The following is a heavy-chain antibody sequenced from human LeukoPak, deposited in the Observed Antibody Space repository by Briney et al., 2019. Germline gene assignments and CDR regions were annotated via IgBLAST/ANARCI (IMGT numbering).Heavy chain of an antibody. CDR2: ISWNSGSI. CDR3: AKDNQAIAVALFDY. Sequence: GRSLRLSCAASGFTFDDYAMHWVRQAPGKGLEWVSGISWNSGSIGYADSVKGRFTISRDNAKNSLYLQMNSLRAEDTALYYCAKDNQAIAVALFDYWGQGTLVTVSS. J-gene: IGHJ4*02. V-gene: IGHV3-9*01. D-gene: IGHD6-19*01. CDR1: GFTFDDYA.